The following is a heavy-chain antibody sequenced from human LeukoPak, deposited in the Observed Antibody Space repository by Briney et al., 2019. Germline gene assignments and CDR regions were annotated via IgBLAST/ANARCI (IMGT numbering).Heavy chain of an antibody. D-gene: IGHD1-26*01. J-gene: IGHJ4*02. Sequence: TSETLSLTCSVSDGSISSYYWSWIRQPPGKGLEWIGYIYFSGSTNYNPSLKSRVTISIDMSKNQFSLKLSSVTAADTAVYYCARVKGGSYRPSYFDYWGQGTLVTVSS. CDR3: ARVKGGSYRPSYFDY. CDR2: IYFSGST. CDR1: DGSISSYY. V-gene: IGHV4-59*01.